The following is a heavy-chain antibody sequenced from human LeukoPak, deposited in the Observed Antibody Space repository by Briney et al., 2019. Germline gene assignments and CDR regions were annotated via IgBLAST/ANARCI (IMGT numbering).Heavy chain of an antibody. CDR2: INCSGGST. CDR1: GYTSTTYY. J-gene: IGHJ4*02. CDR3: ARESSVTAMDIGSY. V-gene: IGHV1-46*01. D-gene: IGHD2-2*03. Sequence: ASVKVSCKASGYTSTTYYMHWVRQAPGQGLEWMGIINCSGGSTIYAQKFQGRVTMTRDTSTRTVYMELSSLRSEDTAVYYCARESSVTAMDIGSYWGQGTLVTVSS.